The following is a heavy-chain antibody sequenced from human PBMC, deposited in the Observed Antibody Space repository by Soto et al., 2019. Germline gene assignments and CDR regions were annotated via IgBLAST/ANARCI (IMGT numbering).Heavy chain of an antibody. CDR1: GFTFSIYA. Sequence: QVQLVESGGGVVQPGGSLRLSCAASGFTFSIYAIHWVRQAPGKGLEWVTLISSDGSNKFYADSVKGRFTISRDNSKNTLYLQMNSLRPDDTALYYCARVGPVTTLGPFDSWGQGTLVTVSS. D-gene: IGHD4-17*01. J-gene: IGHJ4*02. CDR3: ARVGPVTTLGPFDS. V-gene: IGHV3-30-3*01. CDR2: ISSDGSNK.